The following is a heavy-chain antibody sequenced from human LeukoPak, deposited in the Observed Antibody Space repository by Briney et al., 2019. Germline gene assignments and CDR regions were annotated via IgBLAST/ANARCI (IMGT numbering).Heavy chain of an antibody. Sequence: TGESLKISCQGFGYTFTTSWIGWVRQLPGKGLEWMGIIHPGDSHTWYSPSFQGQVTISADKSISMAYLQWSSLKASDTAMYFCARQPGMTAKSWYFDLWGRGTLVTVSS. J-gene: IGHJ2*01. D-gene: IGHD2-2*01. CDR1: GYTFTTSW. V-gene: IGHV5-51*01. CDR2: IHPGDSHT. CDR3: ARQPGMTAKSWYFDL.